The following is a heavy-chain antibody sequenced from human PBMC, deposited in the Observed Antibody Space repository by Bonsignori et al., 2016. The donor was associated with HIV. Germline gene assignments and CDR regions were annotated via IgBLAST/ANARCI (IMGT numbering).Heavy chain of an antibody. Sequence: WVRQAPGQGLEWMGGIIPIFGTANYAQKFQGRVTITADESTSTAYMELSSLRSEDTAVYYCARQQGFGELNHYYYYMDVWGKGTTVTVSS. V-gene: IGHV1-69*01. D-gene: IGHD3-10*01. CDR2: IIPIFGTA. CDR3: ARQQGFGELNHYYYYMDV. J-gene: IGHJ6*03.